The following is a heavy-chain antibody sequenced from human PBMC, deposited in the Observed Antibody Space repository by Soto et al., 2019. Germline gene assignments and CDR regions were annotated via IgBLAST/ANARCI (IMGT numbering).Heavy chain of an antibody. D-gene: IGHD3-3*01. J-gene: IGHJ6*02. CDR3: ARGLTPGITIFGVVRYGMDV. V-gene: IGHV3-33*08. CDR2: IWYDGSNK. Sequence: PGGSLRLSCAASGFAFSTYGMNWVRQAPGKGLEWVAVIWYDGSNKYYADSVKGRFTISRDNSKNTLYLQMNSLRAEDTAVYYCARGLTPGITIFGVVRYGMDVWGQGTTVTVSS. CDR1: GFAFSTYG.